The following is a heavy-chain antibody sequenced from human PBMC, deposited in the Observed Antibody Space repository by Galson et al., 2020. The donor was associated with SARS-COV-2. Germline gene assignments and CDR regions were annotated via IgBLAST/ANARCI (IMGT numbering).Heavy chain of an antibody. D-gene: IGHD2-15*01. CDR3: ATKGFCRGNICYRQFDY. Sequence: GGSLRLSCVASEFIFSTYAMGWVRQAPGKGLEWVSLIGVDDKTFYADSVKGRFTISRDNSRNTVFLQMNSLRDEDTALYYCATKGFCRGNICYRQFDYWGQGTLVTVSS. V-gene: IGHV3-23*01. CDR2: IGVDDKT. CDR1: EFIFSTYA. J-gene: IGHJ4*02.